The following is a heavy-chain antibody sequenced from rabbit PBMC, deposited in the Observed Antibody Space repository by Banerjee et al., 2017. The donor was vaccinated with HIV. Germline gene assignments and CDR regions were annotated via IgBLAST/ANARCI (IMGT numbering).Heavy chain of an antibody. CDR2: IYTGSSGNT. D-gene: IGHD7-1*01. Sequence: QEQLEESGGGLVKPEGSLTLTCTASGFSFSSSYWMCWVRQAPGKGLELIACIYTGSSGNTYYASWAKGRFTISKTSSTTVTLQMTSLTAADTATYFCARDRDTGTVYYFDLWGPGTLVTVS. V-gene: IGHV1S45*01. J-gene: IGHJ4*01. CDR3: ARDRDTGTVYYFDL. CDR1: GFSFSSSYW.